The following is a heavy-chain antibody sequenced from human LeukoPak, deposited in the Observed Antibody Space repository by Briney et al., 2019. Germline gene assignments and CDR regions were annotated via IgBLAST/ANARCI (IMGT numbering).Heavy chain of an antibody. Sequence: ASVKVSCKASGGTFSSYAISWVRQAPGQGLEWMGGIIPIFGTANYAQKFQGRVTITADESTSTAYMELSSLRSEDTAVYYCARGAGYCTNGVCYTCVYWGQGTLVTVSS. J-gene: IGHJ4*02. CDR3: ARGAGYCTNGVCYTCVY. CDR2: IIPIFGTA. CDR1: GGTFSSYA. D-gene: IGHD2-8*01. V-gene: IGHV1-69*13.